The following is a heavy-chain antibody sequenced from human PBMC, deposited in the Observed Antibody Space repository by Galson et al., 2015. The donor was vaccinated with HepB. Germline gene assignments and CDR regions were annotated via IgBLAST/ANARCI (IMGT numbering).Heavy chain of an antibody. D-gene: IGHD2-2*01. Sequence: SLRLSCAASGFTFSSYAMSWVRQAPGKGLEWVSAISGSGGSTYYADSVKGRFTISRDNSKNTLYLQMNSLRAEDTAVYYCAKDVRGSTSLGSMDVWGQGTTVTVSS. V-gene: IGHV3-23*01. CDR2: ISGSGGST. J-gene: IGHJ6*02. CDR1: GFTFSSYA. CDR3: AKDVRGSTSLGSMDV.